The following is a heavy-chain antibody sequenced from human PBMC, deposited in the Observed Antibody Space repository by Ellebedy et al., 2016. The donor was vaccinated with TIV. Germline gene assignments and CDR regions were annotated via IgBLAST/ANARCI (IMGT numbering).Heavy chain of an antibody. D-gene: IGHD5-12*01. CDR2: ISYDGSNK. V-gene: IGHV3-30-3*01. CDR3: ARGGQLGYTFDI. Sequence: PGGSLRLSCAASGFTFSSYAMHWVRQAPGKGLEWVAVISYDGSNKYYADSVKGRFTISRDNSKNTLYLQMKTLRTEDTAVYYCARGGQLGYTFDIWGQGTMVTVSS. J-gene: IGHJ3*02. CDR1: GFTFSSYA.